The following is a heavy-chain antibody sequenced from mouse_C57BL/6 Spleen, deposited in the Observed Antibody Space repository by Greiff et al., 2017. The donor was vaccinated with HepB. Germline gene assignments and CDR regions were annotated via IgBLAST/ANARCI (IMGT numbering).Heavy chain of an antibody. J-gene: IGHJ1*03. CDR2: IYPGSGST. CDR3: ARSGGKGFYWYFDV. V-gene: IGHV1-55*01. CDR1: GYTFTSYW. D-gene: IGHD1-3*01. Sequence: QVQLQQPGAELVKPGASVKMSCKASGYTFTSYWITWVKQRPGQGLEWIGDIYPGSGSTNYNERFKSKATLTVDTSSSTAYMQLSSLTSEDSAVYYCARSGGKGFYWYFDVWGTGTTVTVSS.